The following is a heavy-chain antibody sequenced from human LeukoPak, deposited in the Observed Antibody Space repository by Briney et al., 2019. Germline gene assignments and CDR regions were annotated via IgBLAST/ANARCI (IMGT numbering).Heavy chain of an antibody. CDR1: GFTFRNYG. J-gene: IGHJ4*02. Sequence: GGSLRLSCAASGFTFRNYGMHCLRQAPGKGLEWVAVISDDGSSKHYADSVKGRFTISRDNSKNMLYLQMNSLRVEDTAMYYCARMAATALDYWGQGTLVTVSS. D-gene: IGHD6-13*01. CDR2: ISDDGSSK. V-gene: IGHV3-30*03. CDR3: ARMAATALDY.